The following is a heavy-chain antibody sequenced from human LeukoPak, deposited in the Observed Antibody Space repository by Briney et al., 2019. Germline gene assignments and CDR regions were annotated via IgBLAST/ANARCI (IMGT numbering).Heavy chain of an antibody. J-gene: IGHJ4*02. CDR1: GFTFSSYA. D-gene: IGHD3-3*01. CDR2: IGGSGSST. CDR3: AKGYDEDY. Sequence: PAGSLRRYRAASGFTFSSYAMSWVRRAPGKGLEWVSLIGGSGSSTYYADSVKGRFTISRDNSKNTLYLQMNSLGAEDTAVYYCAKGYDEDYWGQGTLVTVSS. V-gene: IGHV3-23*01.